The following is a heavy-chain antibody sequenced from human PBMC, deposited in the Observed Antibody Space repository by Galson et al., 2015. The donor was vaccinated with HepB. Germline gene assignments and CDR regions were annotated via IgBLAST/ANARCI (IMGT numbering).Heavy chain of an antibody. J-gene: IGHJ6*02. CDR1: GLTFSSYG. CDR2: ISYDGSNK. V-gene: IGHV3-30*03. CDR3: ARAGIIGGSYFDYYGMDV. D-gene: IGHD1-26*01. Sequence: SLRLSCAASGLTFSSYGMHWVRQAPGKGLGWVAVISYDGSNKYYADSVKGRFTISRDNSKNTLYLQMNSLRAEDTAVYYCARAGIIGGSYFDYYGMDVWGQGTTVTVSS.